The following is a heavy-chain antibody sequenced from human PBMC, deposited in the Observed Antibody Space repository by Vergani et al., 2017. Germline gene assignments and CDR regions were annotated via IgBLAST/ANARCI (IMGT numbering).Heavy chain of an antibody. D-gene: IGHD3-10*01. J-gene: IGHJ5*02. V-gene: IGHV4-34*09. Sequence: QVQLQESGPGLVKPSQTLSLTCTVYGGSFSGYYWSWIRQPPGKGLEWIGEINHSGSTNYNPSLKSRVTISVDTSKNQFSLKLSSVTAADTAVYYCARDTGYYGSGSYGVDPWGQGTLVTVSS. CDR2: INHSGST. CDR3: ARDTGYYGSGSYGVDP. CDR1: GGSFSGYY.